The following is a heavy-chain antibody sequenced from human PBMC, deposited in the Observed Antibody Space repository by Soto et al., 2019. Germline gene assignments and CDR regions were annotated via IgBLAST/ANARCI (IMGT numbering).Heavy chain of an antibody. CDR2: INAGNGNT. V-gene: IGHV1-3*01. J-gene: IGHJ6*04. D-gene: IGHD6-19*01. CDR3: AGFRWLDPNYYFYGMDV. CDR1: GYTFNSYA. Sequence: ASVKVSCKASGYTFNSYAMHWVRQAPGQRLEGMGWINAGNGNTKYSQKFQGRVTITRDTSASTAYMELSSLRSEDTAVYYCAGFRWLDPNYYFYGMDVWGEGTTVTVSS.